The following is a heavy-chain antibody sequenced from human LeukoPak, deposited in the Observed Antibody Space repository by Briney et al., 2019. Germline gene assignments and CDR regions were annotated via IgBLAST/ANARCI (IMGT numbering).Heavy chain of an antibody. CDR1: GGTFSSYT. CDR3: ARGSIAARRDWFDP. V-gene: IGHV1-69*02. J-gene: IGHJ5*02. Sequence: SVKVSCKASGGTFSSYTISWVRQAPGQGREWMGMIILILGIANYAQKFQGRVTITADKSTSTAYMELSSLRSEDTAVYYCARGSIAARRDWFDPWGQGTLVTVSS. D-gene: IGHD6-6*01. CDR2: IILILGIA.